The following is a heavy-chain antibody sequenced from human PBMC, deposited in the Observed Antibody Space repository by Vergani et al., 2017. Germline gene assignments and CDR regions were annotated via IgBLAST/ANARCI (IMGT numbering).Heavy chain of an antibody. D-gene: IGHD3/OR15-3a*01. Sequence: EVHLVESGGGLVQPGESLKLSCATSGLTFSDSAIHWVRQPPGKGLEWIGRIRDKAYNYATVYAVSVKGRFTISRDDSKKTAYLQMNGLTTEDTAVYYCFYDFWAGYDSGDVWGKGTTVTVSS. CDR1: GLTFSDSA. CDR2: IRDKAYNYAT. CDR3: FYDFWAGYDSGDV. V-gene: IGHV3-73*02. J-gene: IGHJ6*04.